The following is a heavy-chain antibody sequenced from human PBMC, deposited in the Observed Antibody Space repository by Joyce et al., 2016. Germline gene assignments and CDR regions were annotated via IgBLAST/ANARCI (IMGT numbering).Heavy chain of an antibody. CDR3: ARQEDFFGLGSFWSK. V-gene: IGHV4-39*01. CDR1: GGSISSNTYY. CDR2: IYFSGST. D-gene: IGHD3-10*01. Sequence: QLQLQESGPGLVKPSETLSLICTVSGGSISSNTYYWAWIREPPGKGLEWIGSIYFSGSTYYNPSLKRLVSISVDTSKNQFSLKLRSVTAADTAVYYCARQEDFFGLGSFWSKWGQGTLVTVSS. J-gene: IGHJ4*02.